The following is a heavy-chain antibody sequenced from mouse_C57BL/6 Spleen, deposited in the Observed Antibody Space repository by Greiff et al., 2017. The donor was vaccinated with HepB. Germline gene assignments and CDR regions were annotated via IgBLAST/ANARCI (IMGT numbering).Heavy chain of an antibody. CDR3: ARETTVVATYWYFDV. CDR1: GFTFSDYY. J-gene: IGHJ1*03. V-gene: IGHV5-16*01. D-gene: IGHD1-1*01. Sequence: DVMLVESEGGLVQPGSSMKLSCTASGFTFSDYYMAWVRQVPEKGLEWVANINYDGSSTYYLDSLKSRFIISRDNAKNILYLQMSSLKSEDTATYYCARETTVVATYWYFDVWGTGTTVTVSS. CDR2: INYDGSST.